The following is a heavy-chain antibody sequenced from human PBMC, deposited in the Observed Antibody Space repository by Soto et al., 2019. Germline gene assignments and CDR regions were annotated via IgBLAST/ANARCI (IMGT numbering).Heavy chain of an antibody. CDR1: GVSVISGGHY. CDR3: ARDSAATVDRHYFDY. V-gene: IGHV4-31*03. D-gene: IGHD3-10*01. J-gene: IGHJ4*02. Sequence: SETLSLTCSVSGVSVISGGHYWNWIRQFPGKGLEWIGYIYHSGGGYYNPSLKSRASMSVDTSKNEFSLRLASVTAADTAVYFCARDSAATVDRHYFDYWGQGALVTVSS. CDR2: IYHSGGG.